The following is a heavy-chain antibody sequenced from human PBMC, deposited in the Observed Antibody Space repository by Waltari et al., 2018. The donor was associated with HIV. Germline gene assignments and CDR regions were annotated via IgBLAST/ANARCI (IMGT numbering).Heavy chain of an antibody. Sequence: LVQSGAEVKKPGASVKVSCKASGYTFTDYYMHWVRQAPGQGLEWMGWINPNSGGTNYAQKFQGRVTMTRDTSISTAYMELSRLRSDDTAVYYCARDRHSNSRILGYYYGMDVWGQGTTVTVSS. J-gene: IGHJ6*02. CDR3: ARDRHSNSRILGYYYGMDV. CDR2: INPNSGGT. D-gene: IGHD6-6*01. V-gene: IGHV1-2*02. CDR1: GYTFTDYY.